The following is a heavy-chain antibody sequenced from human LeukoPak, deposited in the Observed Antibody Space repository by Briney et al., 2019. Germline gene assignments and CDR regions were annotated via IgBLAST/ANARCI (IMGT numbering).Heavy chain of an antibody. Sequence: GGSLRLSCAASGFTFINAWMNWVRQAPGKGLEWVGRIKSKTNGGTTDYAAPVKGKFTISRDDSKNTLYLLMNSLKTEDTAVYYCTRDQEYGDRWGQGTLVTVSS. J-gene: IGHJ5*02. V-gene: IGHV3-15*01. D-gene: IGHD4-17*01. CDR1: GFTFINAW. CDR3: TRDQEYGDR. CDR2: IKSKTNGGTT.